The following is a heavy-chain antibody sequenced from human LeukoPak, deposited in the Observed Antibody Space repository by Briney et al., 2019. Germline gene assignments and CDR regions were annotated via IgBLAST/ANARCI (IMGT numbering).Heavy chain of an antibody. CDR2: ISYDGSNK. Sequence: GGSLRLSCAASGFTFSSYAMHWVRQAPGKGLEWVAVISYDGSNKYYADSVKGRFTISRDNSKNTLYLQMNSLRAEDTAVYYCARQDPDDAFDIWGQGTMVTVSS. CDR1: GFTFSSYA. J-gene: IGHJ3*02. CDR3: ARQDPDDAFDI. V-gene: IGHV3-30-3*01.